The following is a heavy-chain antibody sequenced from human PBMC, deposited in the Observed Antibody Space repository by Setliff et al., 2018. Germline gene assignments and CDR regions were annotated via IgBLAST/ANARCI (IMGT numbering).Heavy chain of an antibody. CDR3: ARTYCSDTTYYYYYYYMDV. D-gene: IGHD2-2*01. CDR1: GVTFSRHA. Sequence: PGGSLRLSCAASGVTFSRHAMHWVRQAPGKGLEWVAVMSNGGSDKNYADSVKGRFTISRDNSKNTLYLQMNSLRAEDTAVYYCARTYCSDTTYYYYYYYMDVWGKGTTVTVSS. J-gene: IGHJ6*03. V-gene: IGHV3-30*01. CDR2: MSNGGSDK.